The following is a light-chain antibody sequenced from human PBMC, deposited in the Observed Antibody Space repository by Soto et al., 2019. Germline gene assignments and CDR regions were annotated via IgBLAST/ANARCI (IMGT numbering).Light chain of an antibody. Sequence: EIVLTQSPATLSLSPGERATLSCRASQSVRGSLAWYQQKPGQAPRLLIYDASNRATGIPARFSGGGSGTDFTLTISSLEPEDFAVYYCQQRSNWPPATFGQGTKVDIK. CDR2: DAS. J-gene: IGKJ1*01. CDR1: QSVRGS. V-gene: IGKV3-11*01. CDR3: QQRSNWPPAT.